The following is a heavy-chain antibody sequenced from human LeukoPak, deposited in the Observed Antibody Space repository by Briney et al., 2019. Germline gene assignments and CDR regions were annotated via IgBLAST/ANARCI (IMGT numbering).Heavy chain of an antibody. D-gene: IGHD6-13*01. Sequence: GSLRLSCAASGFTFSSYWVSWVRQPPGKGLEWIGEINHGGSTNYNPSLKSRVTISVDTSQNQFSLRLSSVTAADTAVYYCARGRYVTTRGGAAAGFLDYWGQGTLVAVST. CDR2: INHGGST. CDR1: GFTFSSYW. V-gene: IGHV4-34*01. CDR3: ARGRYVTTRGGAAAGFLDY. J-gene: IGHJ4*02.